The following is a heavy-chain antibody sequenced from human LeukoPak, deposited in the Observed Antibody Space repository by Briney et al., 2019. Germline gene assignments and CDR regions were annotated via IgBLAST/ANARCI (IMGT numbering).Heavy chain of an antibody. CDR1: GGSISSYY. J-gene: IGHJ3*02. V-gene: IGHV4-59*01. CDR3: ARAPRRDAFDI. CDR2: IYYSGIT. Sequence: PSETLSLTCTVSGGSISSYYWSWIRQPPGKGLEWIGYIYYSGITKYNSSPMSRVTISVDTSKNQFSLNLRSVTAADTAVYYCARAPRRDAFDIWGQGTMVTVSS.